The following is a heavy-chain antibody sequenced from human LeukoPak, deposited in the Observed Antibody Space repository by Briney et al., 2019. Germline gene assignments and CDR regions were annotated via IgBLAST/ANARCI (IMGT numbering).Heavy chain of an antibody. D-gene: IGHD6-13*01. Sequence: AGGSLRLSCAASGFTFSNYGFHWVRQAPGKGLEWVAFISYDGSDEYYADSVKGRFTVSRDNPKSTLYVQMNSLRAEDAAVYYCAKDFGSTWYLHHWGQGTLVTVSS. CDR3: AKDFGSTWYLHH. CDR1: GFTFSNYG. V-gene: IGHV3-30*18. J-gene: IGHJ1*01. CDR2: ISYDGSDE.